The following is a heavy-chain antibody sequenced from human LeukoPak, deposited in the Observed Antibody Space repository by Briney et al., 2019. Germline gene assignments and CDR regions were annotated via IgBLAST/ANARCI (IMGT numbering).Heavy chain of an antibody. CDR1: GGTFSNHA. CDR2: IIPIFGTA. V-gene: IGHV1-69*01. J-gene: IGHJ4*02. D-gene: IGHD6-19*01. CDR3: AKDRGAVVAYYFDY. Sequence: SVKVSCKASGGTFSNHAVSWVRQAPGQGLEWMGGIIPIFGTASYAQKFQGRVTITADGSTNTAYMDLSSLTSEDTAVYYCAKDRGAVVAYYFDYWGQGTLVTVSS.